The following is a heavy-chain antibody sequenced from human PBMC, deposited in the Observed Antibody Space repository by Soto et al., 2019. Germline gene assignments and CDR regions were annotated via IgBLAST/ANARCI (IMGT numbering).Heavy chain of an antibody. CDR3: ARVSIVVVPAAIDTVYYFDY. D-gene: IGHD2-2*01. Sequence: SETLSLTCTVSGGSISSGGYYWSWIRQHPGKGLEWIGYIYYSGSTYYNPSLKSRVTISVDTSKNQFSLKLSSVTAADTAVYYCARVSIVVVPAAIDTVYYFDYWGQGTLVTVSS. V-gene: IGHV4-31*03. CDR2: IYYSGST. CDR1: GGSISSGGYY. J-gene: IGHJ4*02.